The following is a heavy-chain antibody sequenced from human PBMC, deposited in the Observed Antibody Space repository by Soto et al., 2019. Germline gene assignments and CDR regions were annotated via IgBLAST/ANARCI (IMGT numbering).Heavy chain of an antibody. CDR1: GYTFTGYY. J-gene: IGHJ4*02. D-gene: IGHD2-2*01. V-gene: IGHV1-2*02. CDR2: VNPNSGGT. CDR3: ARYFDSTSFEY. Sequence: ASVKVSCKASGYTFTGYYMHWVRQAPGQGLEWMGWVNPNSGGTNHGQKFQDRVTMTRDTYISTAYMELSRLRSDDTAVYYCARYFDSTSFEYWGQGTLVTVSS.